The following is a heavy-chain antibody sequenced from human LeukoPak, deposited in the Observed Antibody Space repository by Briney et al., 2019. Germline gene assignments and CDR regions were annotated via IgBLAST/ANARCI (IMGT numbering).Heavy chain of an antibody. CDR2: MSYDGNNK. CDR1: GFTLSSYA. CDR3: AKDGFGHSYGYAYFDY. J-gene: IGHJ4*02. V-gene: IGHV3-30*18. D-gene: IGHD5-18*01. Sequence: GGSLRLSCAASGFTLSSYAMHWVRQAPGKGLEWVAVMSYDGNNKYYADAVKGRFTISGDNSKNTLYLQMNSLRAEDTAVYYCAKDGFGHSYGYAYFDYWGQGTLVTVSS.